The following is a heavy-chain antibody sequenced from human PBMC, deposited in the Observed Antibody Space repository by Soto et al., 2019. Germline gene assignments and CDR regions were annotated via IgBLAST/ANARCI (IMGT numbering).Heavy chain of an antibody. Sequence: SETLSLTCAVYGGSFSGYYWSWIRQPPGKGLECIGEINHSGSTNYNPSLKSRVTISVDTSKNQFSLKLSSVTAADTAVYYCARGRGDFWSGYYMDYYYGMDVWGQGTTVTVSS. V-gene: IGHV4-34*01. CDR3: ARGRGDFWSGYYMDYYYGMDV. CDR2: INHSGST. D-gene: IGHD3-3*01. J-gene: IGHJ6*02. CDR1: GGSFSGYY.